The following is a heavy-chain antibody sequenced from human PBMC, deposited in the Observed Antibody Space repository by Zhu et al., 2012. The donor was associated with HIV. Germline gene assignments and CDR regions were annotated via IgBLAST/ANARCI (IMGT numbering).Heavy chain of an antibody. CDR3: ARSYDSSGYTLGDI. CDR2: IYYSGST. Sequence: QVQLQESGPGLVKPSETLSLTCTVSGGSISSSSYYWGWIRQPPGKGLEWIGSIYYSGSTYYNPSLKSRVTISVDTSKNQFSLKLSSVTAADTAVYYCARSYDSSGYTLGDIWGQGTMVTVSS. D-gene: IGHD3-22*01. J-gene: IGHJ3*02. CDR1: GGSISSSSYY. V-gene: IGHV4-39*01.